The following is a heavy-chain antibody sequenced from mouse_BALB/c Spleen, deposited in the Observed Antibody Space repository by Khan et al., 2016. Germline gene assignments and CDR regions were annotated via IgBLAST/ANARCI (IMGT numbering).Heavy chain of an antibody. D-gene: IGHD2-4*01. CDR1: GFTFTVYF. V-gene: IGHV7-3*02. CDR2: SRNNSNDYTP. Sequence: EVELVESGGGLVQPRGSLTLSCATSGFTFTVYFMSWVRPPPRQALEWSGFSRNNSNDYTPEYSASVQGQLPISRDNSQSILYLQMNTLRAEDRATYYCARDGRDYDDGFAYWGQGTLVTVSA. J-gene: IGHJ3*01. CDR3: ARDGRDYDDGFAY.